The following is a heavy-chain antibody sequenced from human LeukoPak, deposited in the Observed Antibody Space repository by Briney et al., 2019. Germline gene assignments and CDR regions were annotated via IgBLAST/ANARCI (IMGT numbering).Heavy chain of an antibody. J-gene: IGHJ4*02. CDR1: GFIVSGDF. Sequence: GGSLRLSCAASGFIVSGDFMSWVRQAPGKGLEWVSAIGGRDGSTYYADSVKGRFTISRDNSKNTLYVQMNSLRAEDTAVYYCAKGHYYGSGSLDYWGQGTLVTVSS. D-gene: IGHD3-10*01. CDR2: IGGRDGST. V-gene: IGHV3-23*01. CDR3: AKGHYYGSGSLDY.